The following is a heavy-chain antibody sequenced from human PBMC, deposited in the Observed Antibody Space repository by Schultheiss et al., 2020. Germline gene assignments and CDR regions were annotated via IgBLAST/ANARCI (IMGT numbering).Heavy chain of an antibody. D-gene: IGHD6-6*01. J-gene: IGHJ6*02. Sequence: SVKVSCKASGGTFSSYAISWVRQAPGQGLEWMGRIIPILGIANYAQKFQGRVTITADKSTSTAYMELSSLRSEDTAVYYCARDALEYSSSEQGDGMDVWGQGTTVTVS. CDR1: GGTFSSYA. CDR2: IIPILGIA. V-gene: IGHV1-69*04. CDR3: ARDALEYSSSEQGDGMDV.